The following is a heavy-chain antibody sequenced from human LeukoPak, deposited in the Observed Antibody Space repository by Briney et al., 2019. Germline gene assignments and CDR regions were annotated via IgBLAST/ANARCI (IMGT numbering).Heavy chain of an antibody. J-gene: IGHJ5*02. CDR2: ISGSGGST. CDR3: ARSLVVGATYPYH. D-gene: IGHD1-26*01. CDR1: GLTFSSYA. V-gene: IGHV3-23*01. Sequence: GGSLRLSCAASGLTFSSYAMSWVRQAPGKGLEWVSAISGSGGSTYYADSVKGRFTISRDNAKNSLYLQLNSLRAEDTAVYYCARSLVVGATYPYHWGQRTLVTVSS.